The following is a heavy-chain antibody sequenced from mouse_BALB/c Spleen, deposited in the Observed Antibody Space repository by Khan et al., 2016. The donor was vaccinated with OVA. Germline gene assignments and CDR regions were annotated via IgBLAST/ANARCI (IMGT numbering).Heavy chain of an antibody. J-gene: IGHJ3*01. CDR3: ARSTYRYAFAY. CDR2: MIYSGNT. D-gene: IGHD2-14*01. CDR1: GDSITSGY. V-gene: IGHV3-8*02. Sequence: EVQLQESGPSLVKPSQTLSLTCSVTGDSITSGYWSWIRKFPGNKLEYMGYMIYSGNTYYNPSLKSRISITRHTSKNQYYLQINSVTTEDTATYDCARSTYRYAFAYWGQGTLVTVSA.